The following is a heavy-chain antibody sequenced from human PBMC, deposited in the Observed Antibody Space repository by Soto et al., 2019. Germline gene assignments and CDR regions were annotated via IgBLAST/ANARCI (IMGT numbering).Heavy chain of an antibody. CDR2: IVVGSGNT. V-gene: IGHV1-58*01. Sequence: SVKVSCNASGFTFTSSAVPWVRQARGQRLEWIGWIVVGSGNTNYAQKFQERVTITRDMSTSTAYMELSSLRSEDTAVYYCAASSTVTTAGDYWGQGTLVTVSS. D-gene: IGHD4-17*01. CDR3: AASSTVTTAGDY. J-gene: IGHJ4*02. CDR1: GFTFTSSA.